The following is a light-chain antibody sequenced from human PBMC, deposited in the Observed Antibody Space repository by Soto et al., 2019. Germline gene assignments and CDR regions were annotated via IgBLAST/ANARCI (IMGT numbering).Light chain of an antibody. CDR1: RDVGSD. J-gene: IGKJ1*01. CDR3: LQDYGDSWT. CDR2: AAS. V-gene: IGKV1-6*01. Sequence: QITKSPSSLSASVGEKVIITCRASRDVGSDVSWYQQKPGQAPKLLIYAASNLYTGVPSRFSGSRSGTEFTLTISSLQPEDFASYYCLQDYGDSWTFGQGTNVDIK.